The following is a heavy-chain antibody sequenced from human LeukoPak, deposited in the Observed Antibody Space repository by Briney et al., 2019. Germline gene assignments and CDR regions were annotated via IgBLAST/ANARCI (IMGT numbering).Heavy chain of an antibody. CDR1: GCAFTHYA. Sequence: GASVKVSCKASGCAFTHYAVHWVRQAPGQRLEWMGIINPSGGSTSYAQKFQGRVTMTRDTSTSTVYMELSSLRSEDTAVYYCARVSIAAAYDYWGQGTLVTVSS. CDR2: INPSGGST. CDR3: ARVSIAAAYDY. J-gene: IGHJ4*02. V-gene: IGHV1-46*01. D-gene: IGHD6-13*01.